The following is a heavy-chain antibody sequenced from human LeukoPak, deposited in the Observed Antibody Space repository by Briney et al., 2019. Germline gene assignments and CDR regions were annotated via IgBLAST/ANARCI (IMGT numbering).Heavy chain of an antibody. CDR1: GYTFTSYG. J-gene: IGHJ4*02. D-gene: IGHD7-27*01. CDR3: ARVKTGVAHGSEFDY. V-gene: IGHV1-46*01. CDR2: INPSGGST. Sequence: GASVKVSCKASGYTFTSYGISWVRQAPGQGLEWMGIINPSGGSTSYAQKFQGRVTMTRDTSTSTIYMELSSLRSEDTAVYYCARVKTGVAHGSEFDYWGQGTLVTVSS.